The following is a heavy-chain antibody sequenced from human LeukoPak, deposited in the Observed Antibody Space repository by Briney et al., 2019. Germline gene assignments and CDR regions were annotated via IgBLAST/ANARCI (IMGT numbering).Heavy chain of an antibody. Sequence: SETLSLTCTVSGGSISSSSYYWGWIRQPPGKVLEWIGSIYYSGSTYYNPYLKSRVTISVDTSKHQFSLKARSVTAADTAVYYCARHSKDIVVVVAALNWFDPWGQGTLVTVSS. CDR1: GGSISSSSYY. D-gene: IGHD2-15*01. CDR2: IYYSGST. V-gene: IGHV4-39*01. CDR3: ARHSKDIVVVVAALNWFDP. J-gene: IGHJ5*02.